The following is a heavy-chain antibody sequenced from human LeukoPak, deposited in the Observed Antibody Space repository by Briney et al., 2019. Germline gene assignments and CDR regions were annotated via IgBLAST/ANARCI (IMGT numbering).Heavy chain of an antibody. V-gene: IGHV4-59*01. CDR3: AREFRIPAARVYSFDS. D-gene: IGHD6-25*01. CDR2: SHYSGST. CDR1: GGSIGRYY. Sequence: SETLSLTCSVSGGSIGRYYWNWIRQPPGKGLEWIGSSHYSGSTNYNPSLTSRVCISVDASKNQFSLKLSSVTAADTAVYYCAREFRIPAARVYSFDSWGQGTLVTVFS. J-gene: IGHJ4*02.